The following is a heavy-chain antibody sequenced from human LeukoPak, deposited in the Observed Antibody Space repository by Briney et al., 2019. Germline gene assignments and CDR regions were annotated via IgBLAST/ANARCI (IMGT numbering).Heavy chain of an antibody. D-gene: IGHD6-13*01. V-gene: IGHV4-4*07. CDR3: AGGIGYATSPADH. J-gene: IGHJ5*02. CDR2: IYTSGST. CDR1: GGPISSYY. Sequence: PSETLSLTCTVSGGPISSYYWSWIRQPAGKGLEWIGRIYTSGSTNYNPSLKSRVTMSVDTSKNQFSLKLSSVTAADTAVYFCAGGIGYATSPADHLGQGTLVIVSS.